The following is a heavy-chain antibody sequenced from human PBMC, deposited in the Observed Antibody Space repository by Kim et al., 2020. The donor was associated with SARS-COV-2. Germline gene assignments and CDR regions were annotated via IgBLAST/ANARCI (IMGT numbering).Heavy chain of an antibody. V-gene: IGHV1-46*01. Sequence: RTSYAQKLQGRVTLTRDTSPSTVYMGLSSLRSEDTAVYYCASGHSSRIRYWGQGTLVTVSS. CDR2: RT. J-gene: IGHJ4*02. CDR3: ASGHSSRIRY. D-gene: IGHD6-13*01.